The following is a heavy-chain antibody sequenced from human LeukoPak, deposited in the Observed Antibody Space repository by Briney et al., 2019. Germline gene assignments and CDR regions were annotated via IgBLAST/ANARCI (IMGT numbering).Heavy chain of an antibody. CDR3: ARSGSVGSFGYMDV. J-gene: IGHJ6*03. D-gene: IGHD1-26*01. CDR2: ISADNGNT. V-gene: IGHV1-18*01. Sequence: ASVKVSCKASGYTFTYYGISWVRQSPGQGLEWMGGISADNGNTNYAQKFQGRVTMTTDTATSTAYMELRSLRSDDTAVYYCARSGSVGSFGYMDVWGKGTTVTVSS. CDR1: GYTFTYYG.